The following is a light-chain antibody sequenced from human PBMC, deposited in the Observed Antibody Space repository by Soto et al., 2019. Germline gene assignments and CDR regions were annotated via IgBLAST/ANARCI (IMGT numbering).Light chain of an antibody. V-gene: IGLV1-51*01. Sequence: QSVLTQPPSVSAAPGQKVTISCSGSSSNIGNNYISWYQQFPGTAPKLLIYDNNKRPSGIPHRFSGSKSGTSATLGITGLQTGDEADYYCGTWDSSLSAWVFGGGTKLTVL. J-gene: IGLJ3*02. CDR3: GTWDSSLSAWV. CDR1: SSNIGNNY. CDR2: DNN.